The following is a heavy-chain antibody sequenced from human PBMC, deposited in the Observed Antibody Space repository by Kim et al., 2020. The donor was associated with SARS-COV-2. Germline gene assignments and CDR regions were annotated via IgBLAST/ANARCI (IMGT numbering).Heavy chain of an antibody. CDR1: GGSISSGDYY. Sequence: SETLSLTCTVSGGSISSGDYYWSWIRQPPGKGLEWIGYIYYSGSTYYNPSLKSRVTISVDTSKNQFSLKLSSVTAADTAVYYCATRQYSSSWSGFDYWGQGTLVTVSS. CDR2: IYYSGST. CDR3: ATRQYSSSWSGFDY. J-gene: IGHJ4*02. D-gene: IGHD6-13*01. V-gene: IGHV4-30-4*01.